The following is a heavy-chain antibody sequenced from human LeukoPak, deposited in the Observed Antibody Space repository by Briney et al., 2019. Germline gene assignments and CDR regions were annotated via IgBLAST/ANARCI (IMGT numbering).Heavy chain of an antibody. CDR1: GFTFSSYG. CDR2: IRYDGSNK. D-gene: IGHD2-2*01. CDR3: AKIYCSSTSCVDY. Sequence: GGSLRLSCAASGFTFSSYGMHWVRQAPGKGLEWVGFIRYDGSNKYYADSVKGRFTISRDNSKNTLYLQMNSLRAEDTAVYYCAKIYCSSTSCVDYWGQGTLVTVSS. J-gene: IGHJ4*02. V-gene: IGHV3-30*02.